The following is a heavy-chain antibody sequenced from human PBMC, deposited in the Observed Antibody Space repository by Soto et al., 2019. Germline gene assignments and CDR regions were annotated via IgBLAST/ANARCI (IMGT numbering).Heavy chain of an antibody. D-gene: IGHD6-6*01. CDR1: GYSFTNYW. CDR3: ARKVYSTSSGGYYYYGMDX. V-gene: IGHV5-51*01. CDR2: IYPGDSET. Sequence: PGESLKISCKGSGYSFTNYWIGWVRQMPGKGLEWMGIIYPGDSETRYSPSFQGQVTISVDKSISTAYVQWSSLKASDSAMYYCARKVYSTSSGGYYYYGMDXWGQGTTVTVSS. J-gene: IGHJ6*02.